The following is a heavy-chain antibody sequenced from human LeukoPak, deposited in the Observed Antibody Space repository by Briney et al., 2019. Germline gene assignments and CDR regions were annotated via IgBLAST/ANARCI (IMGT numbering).Heavy chain of an antibody. Sequence: PSETLSLTCTVSGGSISSSNYYWGWIRQPPGKGLEWIGSIHYRGNTYYNPSLKCRGYISVCTPNDRFSLKLSCVSAADTAVYYCARSAPRYCSSTSCYGGLLEFDPWGQGTLVSVSS. J-gene: IGHJ5*02. CDR1: GGSISSSNYY. CDR3: ARSAPRYCSSTSCYGGLLEFDP. V-gene: IGHV4-39*01. D-gene: IGHD2-2*01. CDR2: IHYRGNT.